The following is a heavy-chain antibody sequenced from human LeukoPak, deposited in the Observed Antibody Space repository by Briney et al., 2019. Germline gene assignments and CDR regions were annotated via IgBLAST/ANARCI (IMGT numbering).Heavy chain of an antibody. CDR3: ARDDVSVGYIYGRFDY. J-gene: IGHJ4*02. V-gene: IGHV1-2*02. D-gene: IGHD5-12*01. CDR2: INPNSGGT. CDR1: GYTFTDYY. Sequence: ASVTVSCKASGYTFTDYYMHWVRQAPGQGLEWMGWINPNSGGTNYAQKFQGRVTRSRDTSISTAYMELSRLTSAETAVYYCARDDVSVGYIYGRFDYWGQGTLVTVSS.